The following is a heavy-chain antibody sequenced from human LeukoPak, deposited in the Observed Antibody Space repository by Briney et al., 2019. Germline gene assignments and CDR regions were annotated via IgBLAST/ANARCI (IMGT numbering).Heavy chain of an antibody. V-gene: IGHV1-2*02. D-gene: IGHD3-3*01. CDR1: GYTFTGYY. Sequence: ASVKVSCKASGYTFTGYYMHWVRQAPGQGLEWMGWINPNSGGTNYAQKFQGRVTMTRDTSISTAYMELSRLKSDDKAVYYCARAEKFWSGYYGFDPWGQGTLVTVSS. CDR3: ARAEKFWSGYYGFDP. J-gene: IGHJ5*02. CDR2: INPNSGGT.